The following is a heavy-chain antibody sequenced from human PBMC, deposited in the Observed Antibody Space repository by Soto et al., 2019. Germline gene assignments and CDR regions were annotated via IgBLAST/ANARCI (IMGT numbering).Heavy chain of an antibody. V-gene: IGHV5-51*01. CDR1: GYSFTSYW. Sequence: GEFLKISCKGSGYSFTSYWIGWERQMPGKGLEWMGIIYPGDSDTRYSPSFQGQVTISADKSISTAYLQWSSLKASDTAMYYCARRLDYYDSSGYYLGYWGQGTLVTVSS. CDR3: ARRLDYYDSSGYYLGY. D-gene: IGHD3-22*01. J-gene: IGHJ4*02. CDR2: IYPGDSDT.